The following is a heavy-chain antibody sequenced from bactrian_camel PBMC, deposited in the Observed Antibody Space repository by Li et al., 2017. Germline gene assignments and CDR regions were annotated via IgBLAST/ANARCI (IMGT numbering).Heavy chain of an antibody. J-gene: IGHJ4*01. D-gene: IGHD1*01. Sequence: HVQLVESGGGSVQVGGSLRLSCRISDNAGSRHCMGWFRQGSGEEREGVATIDRRGKTTYAESVKGRFTASKDNAKNTLYLQLNSLKTEDTAMHYCAKDRPRLGRRVTSLPRGQGTQVTVS. V-gene: IGHV3S1*01. CDR2: IDRRGKTT. CDR3: AKDRPRLGRRVTSLP. CDR1: DNAGSRHC.